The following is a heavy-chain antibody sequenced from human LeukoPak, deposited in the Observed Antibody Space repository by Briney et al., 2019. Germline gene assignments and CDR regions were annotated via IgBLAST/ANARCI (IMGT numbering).Heavy chain of an antibody. J-gene: IGHJ4*02. V-gene: IGHV4-59*08. CDR1: GGSISSFY. CDR2: VFYTGDT. Sequence: SESLSLTCTVSGGSISSFYWSWIRQPPGKGLEWIGYVFYTGDTNSNPSLKSRVTMSLDTSKNQLSLRLTSVTAADTAVYYCARHPFATPFDHWGRGTLVTVSS. CDR3: ARHPFATPFDH. D-gene: IGHD2-15*01.